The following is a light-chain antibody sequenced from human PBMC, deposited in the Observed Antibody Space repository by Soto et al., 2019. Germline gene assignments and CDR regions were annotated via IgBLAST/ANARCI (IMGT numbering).Light chain of an antibody. CDR3: SSCTSSSTI. CDR1: SNDIGSYNY. J-gene: IGLJ2*01. V-gene: IGLV2-14*01. Sequence: QSALTQPSSVSGSPGQSITISCTGTSNDIGSYNYVSWYQQHPGRTPQLIIYDVSYRPSGVSNRFSGSKSGNTASLTISGLQAEYEADYYCSSCTSSSTIFGGGTKLTVL. CDR2: DVS.